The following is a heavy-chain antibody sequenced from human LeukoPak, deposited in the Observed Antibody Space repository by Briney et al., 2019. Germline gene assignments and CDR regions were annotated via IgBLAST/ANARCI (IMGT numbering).Heavy chain of an antibody. V-gene: IGHV3-20*04. CDR1: GFPFDVYD. Sequence: GGSLRLSCAASGFPFDVYDMLCVRHAPGKGLECVSGINWNGGSTGYADSVKGRFTISRDNARNSLYLQMNSLRAEDTALYYCARIAMAGIGDGFDIWGQGTMVTVSS. J-gene: IGHJ3*02. CDR2: INWNGGST. CDR3: ARIAMAGIGDGFDI. D-gene: IGHD6-19*01.